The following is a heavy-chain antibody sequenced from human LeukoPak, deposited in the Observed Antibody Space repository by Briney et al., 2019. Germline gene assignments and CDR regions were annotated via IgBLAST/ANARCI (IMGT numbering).Heavy chain of an antibody. CDR1: GFTFSSYS. CDR2: ISSSSSTI. V-gene: IGHV3-48*01. D-gene: IGHD3-10*01. J-gene: IGHJ4*02. CDR3: ARFAYYYGSGSYVDY. Sequence: GGSLRLSCAASGFTFSSYSMNWVRQAPGKGLEWVSYISSSSSTIYYADSVKGRFTISRDNAKNSLYLQMSSLRSEDTAVYYCARFAYYYGSGSYVDYWGQGTLVTVSS.